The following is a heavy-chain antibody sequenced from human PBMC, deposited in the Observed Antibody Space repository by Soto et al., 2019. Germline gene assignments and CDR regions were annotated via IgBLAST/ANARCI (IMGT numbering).Heavy chain of an antibody. CDR1: GFTFSSYA. J-gene: IGHJ6*02. CDR2: ISGSGGST. D-gene: IGHD3-10*01. Sequence: EVQLLESGGGLVQPGGSLRLSCAASGFTFSSYAMSWVRQAPGKGLEWVSGISGSGGSTYYADSVKGRFTIARDNSKNTLYLQMNSLRAEDTAVYYCAKEQFGEHLYGMDVWGRGTTVTVSS. V-gene: IGHV3-23*01. CDR3: AKEQFGEHLYGMDV.